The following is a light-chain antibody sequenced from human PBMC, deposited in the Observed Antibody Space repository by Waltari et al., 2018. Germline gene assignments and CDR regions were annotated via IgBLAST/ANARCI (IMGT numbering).Light chain of an antibody. CDR2: GNS. CDR1: SSNIGAGYD. CDR3: QSYDSSLSGFWV. Sequence: QSVLTQPPSVSGAPGQRVTISCTGSSSNIGAGYDVHWYQQLPGTAPKLLIYGNSSRPSGVPDRFSGSKSDTSASLAITWLQAEDEADYYCQSYDSSLSGFWVFGGGTKLTVL. V-gene: IGLV1-40*01. J-gene: IGLJ3*02.